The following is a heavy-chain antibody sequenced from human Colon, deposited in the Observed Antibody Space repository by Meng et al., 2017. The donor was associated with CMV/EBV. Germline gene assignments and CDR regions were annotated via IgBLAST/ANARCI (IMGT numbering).Heavy chain of an antibody. V-gene: IGHV3-23*01. CDR1: GFTFSSYA. Sequence: GESLKISCAASGFTFSSYAMSWVRQAPGKGLEWVSSINSDDGNTYYADSVKGRFIISRDNSKNRLFLQMNNVRAEDTAVYFCAKVNMGAILYYYGLDVWGQGTTVTVSS. D-gene: IGHD1-26*01. J-gene: IGHJ6*02. CDR2: INSDDGNT. CDR3: AKVNMGAILYYYGLDV.